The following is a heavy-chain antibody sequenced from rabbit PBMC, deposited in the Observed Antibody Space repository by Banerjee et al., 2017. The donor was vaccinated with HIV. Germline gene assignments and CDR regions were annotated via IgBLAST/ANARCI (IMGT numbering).Heavy chain of an antibody. V-gene: IGHV1S40*01. CDR2: MDTGSSGFT. CDR1: GVSFSSNNY. D-gene: IGHD8-1*01. CDR3: ARDSGSSFSSYGMDL. J-gene: IGHJ6*01. Sequence: QSLEEAGGVLVKPGASLTLTCTASGVSFSSNNYMCWVRQAPGKGLEWIACMDTGSSGFTYFASWAKGRFTISKTSSTTVTLQMTSLTAADTATYFCARDSGSSFSSYGMDLWGQGTLVTVS.